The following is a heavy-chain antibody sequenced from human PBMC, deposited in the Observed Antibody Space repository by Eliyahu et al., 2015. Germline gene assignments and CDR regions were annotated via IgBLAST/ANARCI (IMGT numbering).Heavy chain of an antibody. CDR3: VKDLTPNNYLFEH. CDR1: GFTFPDYA. D-gene: IGHD5-24*01. J-gene: IGHJ4*02. Sequence: EVQLVESGGGLVQPGXSLXLSFXVSGFTFPDYAMHWVRQTPGKGPEWVSHISWNSGNIEYADSVKGRFTISRDNAKNSLYLQMDSLRHEDTALYYCVKDLTPNNYLFEHWGQGTLVTVSS. V-gene: IGHV3-9*01. CDR2: ISWNSGNI.